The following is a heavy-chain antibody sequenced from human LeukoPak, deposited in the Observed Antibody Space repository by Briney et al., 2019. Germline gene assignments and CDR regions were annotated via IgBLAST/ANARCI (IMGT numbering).Heavy chain of an antibody. CDR3: ALLYNWSDINLVDY. Sequence: SETLSLTCTVSGGSISSYYWSWIRQPPGKGLEWIGYIYYSGSTNYNPSLKSRVTISVDTSKNQFSLKLSSVTAADTAVYYCALLYNWSDINLVDYWGQGTLVTVSS. V-gene: IGHV4-59*08. J-gene: IGHJ4*02. D-gene: IGHD1-1*01. CDR1: GGSISSYY. CDR2: IYYSGST.